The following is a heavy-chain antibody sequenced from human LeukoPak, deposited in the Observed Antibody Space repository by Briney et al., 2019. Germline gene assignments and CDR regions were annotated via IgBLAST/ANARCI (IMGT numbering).Heavy chain of an antibody. CDR1: GGSFSGYY. CDR2: INHSGST. V-gene: IGHV4-34*01. D-gene: IGHD6-6*01. J-gene: IGHJ4*02. CDR3: ARGSGSSGFNY. Sequence: SETLSLTCAVYGGSFSGYYWSWIRQPPGKGLGWIGEINHSGSTNYNPSLKSRVTISVDTSKNQFSLKLSSVTAADTAVYYCARGSGSSGFNYWGQGTLVTVSS.